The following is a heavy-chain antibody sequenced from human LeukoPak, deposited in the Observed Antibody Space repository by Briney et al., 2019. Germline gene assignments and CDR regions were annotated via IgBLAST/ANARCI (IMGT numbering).Heavy chain of an antibody. V-gene: IGHV4-59*01. CDR1: GGSISSYY. CDR3: ARGSQSSYGYPFVY. J-gene: IGHJ4*02. CDR2: IYYSGST. Sequence: SETLSLTCTVSGGSISSYYWSWIRQPPGKGLEWIGYIYYSGSTNYNPSLKSRVTISVDTSKNQFSLKLSSVTAADTAVYYCARGSQSSYGYPFVYWGQGTLVTVSS. D-gene: IGHD5-18*01.